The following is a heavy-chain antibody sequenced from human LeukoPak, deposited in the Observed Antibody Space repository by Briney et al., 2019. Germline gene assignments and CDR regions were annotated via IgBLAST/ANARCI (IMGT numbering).Heavy chain of an antibody. CDR3: ARDTGRQLWSPYYFDY. CDR2: IKQDGSEK. J-gene: IGHJ4*02. D-gene: IGHD5-18*01. V-gene: IGHV3-7*01. CDR1: GFTFSSYW. Sequence: SGRSLRLSCAASGFTFSSYWMSWVRQAPGKGLEWVANIKQDGSEKYYVDSVKGRFTISRDNAKNSLYLQMNSLRAEDTAVYYCARDTGRQLWSPYYFDYWGQGTLVTVSS.